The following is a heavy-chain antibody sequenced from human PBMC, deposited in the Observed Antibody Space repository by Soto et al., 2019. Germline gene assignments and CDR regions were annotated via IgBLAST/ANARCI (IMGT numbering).Heavy chain of an antibody. J-gene: IGHJ5*02. CDR3: ARANRYCSSTSCYSFSFYP. D-gene: IGHD2-2*01. V-gene: IGHV3-7*01. CDR2: IKQDGSEK. CDR1: GFTFSSYG. Sequence: PGGSLRLSCAASGFTFSSYGMHWVRQAPGKGLEWVANIKQDGSEKYHVDSVKGRFTISRDNAKNSLYLQMNSLRAEDTAVYYCARANRYCSSTSCYSFSFYPWGQGTLVTVSS.